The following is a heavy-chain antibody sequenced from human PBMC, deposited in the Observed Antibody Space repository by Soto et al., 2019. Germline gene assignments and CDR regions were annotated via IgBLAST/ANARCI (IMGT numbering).Heavy chain of an antibody. CDR2: IIPILDIA. J-gene: IGHJ5*02. CDR1: GGTFSSYI. CDR3: ATVACTSSSCNHWFDP. Sequence: QVQLVQSGAEVKKPGSSVKVSCKASGGTFSSYIITWVRQAPGQGLEWMGRIIPILDIANYAQKFQGRVTITADKSTSTAYMELSSLRSEDTAVYYFATVACTSSSCNHWFDPWGQGTLVTVSS. D-gene: IGHD2-2*01. V-gene: IGHV1-69*02.